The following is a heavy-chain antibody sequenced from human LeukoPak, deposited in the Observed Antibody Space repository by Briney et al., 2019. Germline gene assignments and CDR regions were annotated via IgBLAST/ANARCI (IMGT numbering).Heavy chain of an antibody. Sequence: WETLSLTCTVSGGSISSYYWSWIRQPAGKGLEWIGRIYTSGSTNYNPSLKSRVTISVDTSKNQFSLKLSSVTAADTAVYYCARGGTGSYYMGPPYYYMDVWGKGTTVTISS. V-gene: IGHV4-4*07. J-gene: IGHJ6*03. CDR1: GGSISSYY. D-gene: IGHD3-10*01. CDR3: ARGGTGSYYMGPPYYYMDV. CDR2: IYTSGST.